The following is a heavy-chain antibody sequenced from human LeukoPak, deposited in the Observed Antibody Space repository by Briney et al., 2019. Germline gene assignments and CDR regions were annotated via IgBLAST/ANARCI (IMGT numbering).Heavy chain of an antibody. D-gene: IGHD6-19*01. Sequence: SETLSLTCTVSGGSISSSSYYWGWIRQPPGKGLEWIGSIFYSGSTYYNPSLKSRVTISVDTSKNQFSLKLSSVTAADTAVNYCARSQSSGWPYWGQGTLVTVSS. V-gene: IGHV4-39*01. CDR2: IFYSGST. CDR3: ARSQSSGWPY. J-gene: IGHJ4*02. CDR1: GGSISSSSYY.